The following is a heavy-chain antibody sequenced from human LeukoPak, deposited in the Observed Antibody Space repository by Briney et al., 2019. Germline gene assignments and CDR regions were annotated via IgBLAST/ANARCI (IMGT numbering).Heavy chain of an antibody. Sequence: GASVKDSCKASGYTFTSYYMHWVRQAPGQGLEWMGIINPSGGSTSYAQKFQGRVTMTRDASTSTVYMELSSLRSEDTAVYYCAREFMVRGVISYYGMDVWGQGTTVTVSS. CDR1: GYTFTSYY. D-gene: IGHD3-10*01. J-gene: IGHJ6*02. CDR3: AREFMVRGVISYYGMDV. V-gene: IGHV1-46*01. CDR2: INPSGGST.